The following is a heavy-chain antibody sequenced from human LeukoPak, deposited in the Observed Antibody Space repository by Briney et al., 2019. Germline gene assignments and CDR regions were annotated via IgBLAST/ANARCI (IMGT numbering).Heavy chain of an antibody. CDR2: ISWNSGSI. V-gene: IGHV3-9*03. CDR3: AKADYGDYGYFDY. Sequence: GGSLRLSCAASGFAFSHYWMSWVRQAPGKGLEWVSGISWNSGSIGYADSVKGRLTISRDNAKNSLYLQMNSLRAEDMALYYCAKADYGDYGYFDYWGQGTLVTVSS. CDR1: GFAFSHYW. J-gene: IGHJ4*02. D-gene: IGHD4-17*01.